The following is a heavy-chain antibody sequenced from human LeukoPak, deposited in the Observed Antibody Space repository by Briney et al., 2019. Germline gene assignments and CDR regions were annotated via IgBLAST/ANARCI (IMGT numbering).Heavy chain of an antibody. J-gene: IGHJ4*02. CDR1: GFTFSSYA. V-gene: IGHV3-23*01. CDR2: ISGGGGST. D-gene: IGHD3-22*01. CDR3: AKDYYDSSGYYHAY. Sequence: GGSLRLSCAASGFTFSSYAMSWVRQAPGKGLEWVSAISGGGGSTYYADSVKGRFTISRDNSKNTLCLQMNSLRAEDTAVYYCAKDYYDSSGYYHAYWGQGTLVTVSS.